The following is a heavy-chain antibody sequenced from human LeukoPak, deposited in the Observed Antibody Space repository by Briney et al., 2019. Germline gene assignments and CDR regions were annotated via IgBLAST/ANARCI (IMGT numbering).Heavy chain of an antibody. J-gene: IGHJ4*02. V-gene: IGHV3-64D*06. CDR3: LRDLNWSLDQ. Sequence: GGSLRLSCSASGFPFSTLGMHWVRQAPGKGLEHVSTIGSDGDGTYYADSVKDRFIISRDNSKNAVYLQMSSLRPEDTAVYYCLRDLNWSLDQWGQGTLVTVSS. D-gene: IGHD1-20*01. CDR1: GFPFSTLG. CDR2: IGSDGDGT.